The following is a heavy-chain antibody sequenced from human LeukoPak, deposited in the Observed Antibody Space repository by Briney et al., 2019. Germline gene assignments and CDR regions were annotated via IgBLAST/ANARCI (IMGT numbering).Heavy chain of an antibody. CDR3: ARSADSSGYFAFFDY. V-gene: IGHV4-31*03. Sequence: PSQTLSLTCTVSGGSISSGGYYWSWIRQHPGKGLEWIGYVYYSGSTSYNPSLKSRVTISVDTSKNQFSLKLSSVTAADTAIYYCARSADSSGYFAFFDYWGQGTLVTVS. CDR1: GGSISSGGYY. D-gene: IGHD3-22*01. J-gene: IGHJ4*02. CDR2: VYYSGST.